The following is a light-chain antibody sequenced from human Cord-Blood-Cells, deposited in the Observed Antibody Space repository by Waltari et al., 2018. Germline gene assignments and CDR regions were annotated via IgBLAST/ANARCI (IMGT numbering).Light chain of an antibody. CDR2: GNS. J-gene: IGLJ3*02. CDR3: QSYDSSLSGWV. V-gene: IGLV1-40*01. Sequence: QSVLTQPPSVSGAPGQRVTISCTGSSSNIGAGYDVHWYQQLPGTAPKLLIYGNSIRPSAVPDRFSGSKSGTSASLAITGLQAEDEADYYCQSYDSSLSGWVFGGGTKLTVL. CDR1: SSNIGAGYD.